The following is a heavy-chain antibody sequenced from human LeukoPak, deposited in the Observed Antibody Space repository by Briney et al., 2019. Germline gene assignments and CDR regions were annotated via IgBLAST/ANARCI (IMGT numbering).Heavy chain of an antibody. D-gene: IGHD2-8*01. V-gene: IGHV3-21*06. CDR3: ARVVNGYVDY. Sequence: PGGSLRLSCAASGFTFSNTNMNWVRQAPGKGLKWVSFISASSNYIYYADSVKGRFTISRDNAQNSLHLQMNSLRAEDTAVYFCARVVNGYVDYWGQGTLVTVSS. CDR1: GFTFSNTN. J-gene: IGHJ4*02. CDR2: ISASSNYI.